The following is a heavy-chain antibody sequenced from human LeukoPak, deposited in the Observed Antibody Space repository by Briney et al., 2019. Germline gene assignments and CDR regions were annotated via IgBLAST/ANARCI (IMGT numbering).Heavy chain of an antibody. Sequence: VQLQESGPGLVKHSETLSLTCTVSGGSINRYYCTWHRQPQGKGLECLGYIYYSGSTNYNPSLKSRVTISVDTSKNQFSLKLSSVTAADTAVYYCARRLAVAGTFWFDPWGQGTLVTVSS. V-gene: IGHV4-59*08. J-gene: IGHJ5*02. D-gene: IGHD6-19*01. CDR2: IYYSGST. CDR3: ARRLAVAGTFWFDP. CDR1: GGSINRYY.